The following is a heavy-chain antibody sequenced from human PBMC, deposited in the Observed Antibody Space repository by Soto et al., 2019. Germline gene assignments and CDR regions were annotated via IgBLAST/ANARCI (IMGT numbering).Heavy chain of an antibody. Sequence: ASVKVSCKASGYTFTSYDINWVRQATGQGLEWMGWMNPNSGNTGYAQKFQGRVTMTRNTSISTAYMELSSLRSEDTAVYYCARATGTTYYFDYWGQGTLVTVSS. CDR1: GYTFTSYD. J-gene: IGHJ4*02. D-gene: IGHD1-7*01. V-gene: IGHV1-8*01. CDR3: ARATGTTYYFDY. CDR2: MNPNSGNT.